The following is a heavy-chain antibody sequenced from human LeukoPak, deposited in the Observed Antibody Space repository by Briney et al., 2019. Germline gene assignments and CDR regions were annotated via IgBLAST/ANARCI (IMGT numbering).Heavy chain of an antibody. J-gene: IGHJ4*02. Sequence: SETLSLTCAVYGGSFSGYYWSWIRQPPGKGLEWIGEINHSGSTNYNPSLKSRVTLSVDTSKNQFSLKLSSVTAADTAVYYCARGRVYGSGSYFSRFFYWGQGTLVTVSS. CDR1: GGSFSGYY. CDR2: INHSGST. V-gene: IGHV4-34*01. D-gene: IGHD3-10*01. CDR3: ARGRVYGSGSYFSRFFY.